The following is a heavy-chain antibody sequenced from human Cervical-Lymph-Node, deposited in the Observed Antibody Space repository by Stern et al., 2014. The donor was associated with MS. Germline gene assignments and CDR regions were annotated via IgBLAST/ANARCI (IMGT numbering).Heavy chain of an antibody. Sequence: EVQLLESGGGLVKPGGSLSLSCAASGFTFSSYSMYWVRQAPGQGMEWVASISSGGSYIYYADSLKGRFTISRDNAKNSLYLQMNSLRADDTAVYYCARGRGGNYRYYFDYWGQGTLVTVSS. V-gene: IGHV3-21*01. J-gene: IGHJ4*02. D-gene: IGHD4-23*01. CDR1: GFTFSSYS. CDR2: ISSGGSYI. CDR3: ARGRGGNYRYYFDY.